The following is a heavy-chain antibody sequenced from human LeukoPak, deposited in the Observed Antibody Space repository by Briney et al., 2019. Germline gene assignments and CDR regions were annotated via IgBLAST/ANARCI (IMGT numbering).Heavy chain of an antibody. D-gene: IGHD2-2*01. J-gene: IGHJ4*02. CDR3: TTAFQVVPAAIDY. V-gene: IGHV3-15*01. CDR1: GFTFSNAW. CDR2: IKSKTDGGTT. Sequence: PGGSLRLSCAASGFTFSNAWMSWVRQAPGKGLEWVGRIKSKTDGGTTDYAAPVKGRFTISRDDSKNTLYLQMNSLKTEDTAVYYCTTAFQVVPAAIDYWGQGTLVTVSS.